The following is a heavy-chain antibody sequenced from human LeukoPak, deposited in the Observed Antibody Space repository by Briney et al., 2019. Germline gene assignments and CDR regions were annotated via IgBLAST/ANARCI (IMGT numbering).Heavy chain of an antibody. J-gene: IGHJ4*02. CDR1: GGSISSGGYY. Sequence: SETLSLTCTVSGGSISSGGYYWSWIRQHPGKGLEWIGYIYYSGSTNYNPSLKSRVTISVDTSKNQFSLKLSSVTAADTAVYYCARAYGGNHPFDYWGQGTLVTVSS. D-gene: IGHD4-23*01. V-gene: IGHV4-61*08. CDR3: ARAYGGNHPFDY. CDR2: IYYSGST.